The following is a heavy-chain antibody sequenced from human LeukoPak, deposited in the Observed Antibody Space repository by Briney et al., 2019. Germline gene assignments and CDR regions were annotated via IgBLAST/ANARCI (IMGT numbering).Heavy chain of an antibody. CDR1: GGSFSGYY. D-gene: IGHD3-22*01. J-gene: IGHJ4*02. CDR2: INHSGST. CDR3: AGLNYYDSSGTGTNDY. V-gene: IGHV4-34*01. Sequence: SETLSLTCAVYGGSFSGYYWSWIRQPPGKGPEWIGEINHSGSTYYNPSLKSRVTISVDTSKNQFSLKQSSVNAADTAVYYCAGLNYYDSSGTGTNDYWGQGTLVTVSS.